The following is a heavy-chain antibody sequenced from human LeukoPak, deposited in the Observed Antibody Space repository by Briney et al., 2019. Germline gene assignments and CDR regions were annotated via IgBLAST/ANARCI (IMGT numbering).Heavy chain of an antibody. CDR1: GYSFNAFQ. Sequence: GASVKVSCKASGYSFNAFQMHWVRQAPGQGLEWMGRINPNSGATNYAQKFQGRVTLTRDPSTTTAHMELIRLRSDDTAAYYCARGGSIFGVVIEDGHWFDPWGQGTLVTVSS. CDR2: INPNSGAT. CDR3: ARGGSIFGVVIEDGHWFDP. V-gene: IGHV1-2*06. D-gene: IGHD3-3*01. J-gene: IGHJ5*02.